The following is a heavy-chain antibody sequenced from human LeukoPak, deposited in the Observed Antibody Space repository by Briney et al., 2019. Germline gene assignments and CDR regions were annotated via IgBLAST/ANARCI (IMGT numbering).Heavy chain of an antibody. CDR1: GFTFSNFW. CDR3: ARVRRYYDTTGSDDAFDI. V-gene: IGHV3-74*01. Sequence: GGSLRLSCAASGFTFSNFWMHWVRQAPGKGLVWVSRINTDETNTNYADSVKGRLTISRDNAKNTLYLQMNSLRAEDTAVYYCARVRRYYDTTGSDDAFDIWGQGTMVTVSS. D-gene: IGHD3-22*01. CDR2: INTDETNT. J-gene: IGHJ3*02.